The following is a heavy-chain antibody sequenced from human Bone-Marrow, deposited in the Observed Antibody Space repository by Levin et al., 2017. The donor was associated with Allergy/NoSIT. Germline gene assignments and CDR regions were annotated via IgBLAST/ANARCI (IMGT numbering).Heavy chain of an antibody. J-gene: IGHJ6*03. CDR1: GFTFGDYA. CDR3: TRDREFYDYGDYQNRKEPPLYYYYYMDG. V-gene: IGHV3-49*03. Sequence: GGSLRLSCTASGFTFGDYAMSWFRQAPGKGLEWVGFIRSKAYGGTTEYAASVKGRITISRDDSKSIAYLQMNSLKTEDTAVYYCTRDREFYDYGDYQNRKEPPLYYYYYMDGWGKGTTVTVSS. CDR2: IRSKAYGGTT. D-gene: IGHD4-17*01.